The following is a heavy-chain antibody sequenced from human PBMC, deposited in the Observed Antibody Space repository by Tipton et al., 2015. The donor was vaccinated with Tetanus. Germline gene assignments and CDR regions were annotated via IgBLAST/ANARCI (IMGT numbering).Heavy chain of an antibody. CDR2: MYPNSGNT. Sequence: QLVQSGAEVKKPGASVKVSCKASGYTFTSYDINWVRQATGQELEWMGWMYPNSGNTGYAQKFQGRVTMTRNTSISTAYMELSSLRSEDTAVYYCASQQWLGTHLDYWGQGTLVPVSS. CDR3: ASQQWLGTHLDY. J-gene: IGHJ4*02. D-gene: IGHD6-19*01. V-gene: IGHV1-8*01. CDR1: GYTFTSYD.